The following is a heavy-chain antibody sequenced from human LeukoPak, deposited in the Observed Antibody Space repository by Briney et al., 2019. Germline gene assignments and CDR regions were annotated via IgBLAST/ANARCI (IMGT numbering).Heavy chain of an antibody. Sequence: GGSLRLSCAASGFTFSNYWMTWVRQAPGKGLEWVANIKQDGSEKYYVDSVKGRFTTSRDNAKNSLYLQMNSLRAEDSAVYYCAKEESNFWSGYPDYWGQGTLVTASS. J-gene: IGHJ4*02. D-gene: IGHD3-3*01. V-gene: IGHV3-7*05. CDR2: IKQDGSEK. CDR1: GFTFSNYW. CDR3: AKEESNFWSGYPDY.